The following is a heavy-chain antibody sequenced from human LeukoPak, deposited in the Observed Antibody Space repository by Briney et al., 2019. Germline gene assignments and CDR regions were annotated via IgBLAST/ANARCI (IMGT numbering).Heavy chain of an antibody. Sequence: PSETLSLTCTVSSGSISSSSNYWGWIRQPPGKGLEWIGTIYSTGNTYYNPSLKSRLTISVDTSKNQFSLKLSSVTAADTAVYYCARGGESGYDTWGQGSLVTVSS. CDR1: SGSISSSSNY. J-gene: IGHJ5*02. V-gene: IGHV4-39*01. CDR2: IYSTGNT. CDR3: ARGGESGYDT. D-gene: IGHD5-12*01.